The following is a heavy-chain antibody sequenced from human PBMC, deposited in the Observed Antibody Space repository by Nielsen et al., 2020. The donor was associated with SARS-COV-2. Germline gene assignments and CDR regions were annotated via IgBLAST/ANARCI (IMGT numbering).Heavy chain of an antibody. CDR3: ASGWNFDY. D-gene: IGHD6-19*01. J-gene: IGHJ4*02. CDR2: ISSSGGTI. Sequence: ETLSLTCAASEFTFTGYGMNWVRQAPGKGLEWVSYISSSGGTIYYSDSVKGRFTISRDNAKNSLYLQMNSLRAEDTAVYYCASGWNFDYWGQGTLVTVSS. CDR1: EFTFTGYG. V-gene: IGHV3-48*01.